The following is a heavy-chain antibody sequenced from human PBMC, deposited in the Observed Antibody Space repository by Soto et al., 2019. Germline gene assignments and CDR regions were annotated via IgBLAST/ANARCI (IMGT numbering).Heavy chain of an antibody. CDR3: ARDLSLHYYSSGCYFDY. Sequence: QVQLVESGGGVVQPGRSLRLSCAASGFTFSSYAMHWVRQAPGKGLEWVAVISYDGSNKYYADSVKGRFTISRDNAKNTLYLQMNSLNAEDTAVYYCARDLSLHYYSSGCYFDYWGQGAMVMVSS. CDR2: ISYDGSNK. V-gene: IGHV3-30-3*01. CDR1: GFTFSSYA. J-gene: IGHJ4*02. D-gene: IGHD3-22*01.